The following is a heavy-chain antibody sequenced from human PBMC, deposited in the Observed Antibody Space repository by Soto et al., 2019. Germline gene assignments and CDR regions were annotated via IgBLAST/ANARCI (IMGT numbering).Heavy chain of an antibody. J-gene: IGHJ4*02. V-gene: IGHV3-53*02. CDR1: GFTVSSNY. Sequence: EVQLVETGGGLIQPGGSLRLSCAASGFTVSSNYMTWVRQAPGKGLEWVSVISGSGGSTYYADSVKGRFTISRDNSKNTLYLQMNSLRAEDTAVYYCAKVAYINSGSYDGKDYWGQGTLVTVSS. CDR3: AKVAYINSGSYDGKDY. CDR2: ISGSGGST. D-gene: IGHD1-26*01.